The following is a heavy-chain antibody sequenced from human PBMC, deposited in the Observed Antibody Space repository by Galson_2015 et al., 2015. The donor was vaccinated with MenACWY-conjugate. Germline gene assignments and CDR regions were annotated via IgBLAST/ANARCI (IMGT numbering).Heavy chain of an antibody. CDR1: GFTVSTNY. J-gene: IGHJ6*03. CDR3: ARAISLRGSGHFPPDHMDV. Sequence: SLRLSCAATGFTVSTNYMSWVRQAPGKGLECVSVIYAGGSTYYTDSVKGRFTVSRDNSNNTVHLQMNSLRVEDTAVYYCARAISLRGSGHFPPDHMDVWGKGTT. CDR2: IYAGGST. D-gene: IGHD3-10*01. V-gene: IGHV3-53*01.